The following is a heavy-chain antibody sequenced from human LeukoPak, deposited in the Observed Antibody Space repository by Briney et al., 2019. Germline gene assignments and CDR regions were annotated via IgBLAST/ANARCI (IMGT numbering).Heavy chain of an antibody. CDR1: GYSFTSYW. D-gene: IGHD5-24*01. J-gene: IGHJ4*02. Sequence: GESLKISCKGSGYSFTSYWSGWVRQMAGKGLEWMGIIYPGESDTRYSPSFQGQVTISVDKSISTAYLQWSSLKASDTAMYYCARQDGSAWYYFDYWGQGTLVTVSS. CDR3: ARQDGSAWYYFDY. CDR2: IYPGESDT. V-gene: IGHV5-51*01.